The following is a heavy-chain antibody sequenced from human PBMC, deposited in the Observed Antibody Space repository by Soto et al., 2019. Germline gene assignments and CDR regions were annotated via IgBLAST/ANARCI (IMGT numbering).Heavy chain of an antibody. J-gene: IGHJ4*02. D-gene: IGHD4-4*01. V-gene: IGHV5-51*01. CDR3: ARGTTGSRYFDY. CDR2: IYPGDSDT. CDR1: GYNFPDYW. Sequence: GECLKISCKGLGYNFPDYWIAWVRQMPGKGLEYMGIIYPGDSDTRYRPSFQGQVTISADKSISTAYLQWSSLKASDTAMYFCARGTTGSRYFDYWGQGTLVTVSS.